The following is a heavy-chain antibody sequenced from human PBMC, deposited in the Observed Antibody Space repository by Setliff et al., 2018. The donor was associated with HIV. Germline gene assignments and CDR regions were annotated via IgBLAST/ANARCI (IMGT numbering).Heavy chain of an antibody. CDR1: GQSISGYY. J-gene: IGHJ4*02. CDR2: INHGGDT. D-gene: IGHD3-10*01. V-gene: IGHV4-34*01. Sequence: PSETLSLTCAVYGQSISGYYWSWIRQTPGKALEWIGEINHGGDTNYNPSLKSRVTISVGSSYNHFSLKLSSVTAADTGVYYCASRRGIEFYFDIWGQGTQVTVSS. CDR3: ASRRGIEFYFDI.